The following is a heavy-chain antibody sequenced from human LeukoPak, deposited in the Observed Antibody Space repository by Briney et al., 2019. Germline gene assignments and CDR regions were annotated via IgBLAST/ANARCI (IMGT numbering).Heavy chain of an antibody. J-gene: IGHJ4*02. CDR3: AKEGRASTGFAFDS. Sequence: GGSLRLSCAVSGFSVRTTYMSWVRQAPGKGLEWVSVIYTGGGTDHADSVKGRFTISRDNSKNTLSLQMNSLRAEDTAVYYCAKEGRASTGFAFDSWGQGALVTVSS. V-gene: IGHV3-66*01. CDR2: IYTGGGT. D-gene: IGHD2-2*01. CDR1: GFSVRTTY.